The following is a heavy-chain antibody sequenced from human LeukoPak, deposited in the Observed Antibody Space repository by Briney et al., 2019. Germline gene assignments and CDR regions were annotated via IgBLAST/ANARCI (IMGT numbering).Heavy chain of an antibody. V-gene: IGHV1-24*01. Sequence: ASVKVSCKVSGYTLTELSMHWVRQAPGKGLEWMGGFGPEDGETIYAQKFQGRVTMTEDTSTDTAYMELSSLRSEDTAVYYCATGFLYDSSGYPDAFDIWGQGTMVTVSS. J-gene: IGHJ3*02. CDR2: FGPEDGET. CDR3: ATGFLYDSSGYPDAFDI. D-gene: IGHD3-22*01. CDR1: GYTLTELS.